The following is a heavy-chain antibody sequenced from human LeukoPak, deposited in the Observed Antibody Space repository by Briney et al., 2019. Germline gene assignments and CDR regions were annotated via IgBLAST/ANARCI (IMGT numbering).Heavy chain of an antibody. V-gene: IGHV4-38-2*02. Sequence: SETLSLTCTVSGYSISSGYYWAWIRQPPGKGLEWIGSIFHTGSTYHNPSLKSRVTISVDTSKNQFSLKLSSVTAADTAVYYCARVGGYSSNAFDIWGQGTMVTVSS. CDR2: IFHTGST. J-gene: IGHJ3*02. CDR3: ARVGGYSSNAFDI. D-gene: IGHD5-18*01. CDR1: GYSISSGYY.